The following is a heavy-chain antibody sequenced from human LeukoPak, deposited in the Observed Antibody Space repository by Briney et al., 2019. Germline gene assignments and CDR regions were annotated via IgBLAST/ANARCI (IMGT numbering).Heavy chain of an antibody. CDR1: GGSTSNSF. CDR2: IYNGGNT. V-gene: IGHV4-4*09. Sequence: SETLSLTCTVSGGSTSNSFWSWIRQAPGKGLGFIGFIYNGGNTNYNPSLKSRATISVDTSNNQFSLRLTSVTAADTAMYYCAAGPWELDFWGQGTLVTVSS. CDR3: AAGPWELDF. D-gene: IGHD1-26*01. J-gene: IGHJ4*02.